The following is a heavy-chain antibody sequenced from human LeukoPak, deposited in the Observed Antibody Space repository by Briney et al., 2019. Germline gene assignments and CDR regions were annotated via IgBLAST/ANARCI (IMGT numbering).Heavy chain of an antibody. CDR2: IYTSGST. D-gene: IGHD6-13*01. J-gene: IGHJ3*01. Sequence: SGTLSLTRTVSRGSISSYYWSGIRQPAAKGREWIGRIYTSGSTNYNPSRQSRVTMSVDTSKNQFSLKLSSVTAADTAVYYCARASLGKAETVLWGQGTMVTVSS. V-gene: IGHV4-4*07. CDR1: RGSISSYY. CDR3: ARASLGKAETVL.